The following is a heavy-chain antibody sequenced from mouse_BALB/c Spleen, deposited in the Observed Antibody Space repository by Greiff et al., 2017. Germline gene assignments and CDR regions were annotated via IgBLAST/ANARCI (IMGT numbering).Heavy chain of an antibody. D-gene: IGHD2-10*01. CDR3: ARSYYGNSEYYFDY. V-gene: IGHV1-82*01. Sequence: QVQLQQSGPELVKPGASVKISCKASGYAFSSSWLNWVKQRPGQGLEWIGRIYPGDGDTNYNGKFKGKATLTADKSSSTAYMQLSSLTSVDSAVYFCARSYYGNSEYYFDYWGQGTTLTVSS. J-gene: IGHJ2*01. CDR2: IYPGDGDT. CDR1: GYAFSSSW.